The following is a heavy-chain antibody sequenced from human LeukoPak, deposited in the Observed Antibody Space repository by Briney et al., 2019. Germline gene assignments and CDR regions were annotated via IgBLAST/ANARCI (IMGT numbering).Heavy chain of an antibody. CDR3: AKVGWGWYQIDY. CDR2: IRYDGTEE. J-gene: IGHJ4*02. Sequence: GGSLRLSCVASGFTFSTYGMYWVRKAPGKGLEWVAFIRYDGTEEDYADSVKGRFTISRDNSKNTMYLVMNSLRLGDTAVYYCAKVGWGWYQIDYWGQGTLVTVSS. V-gene: IGHV3-30*02. D-gene: IGHD6-19*01. CDR1: GFTFSTYG.